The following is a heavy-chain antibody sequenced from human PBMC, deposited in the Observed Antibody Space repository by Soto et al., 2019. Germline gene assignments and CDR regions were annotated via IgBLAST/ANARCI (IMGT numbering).Heavy chain of an antibody. J-gene: IGHJ3*02. V-gene: IGHV3-21*01. CDR3: ARASVGRYVGAFDI. D-gene: IGHD1-1*01. CDR1: GFTFSSYS. CDR2: ISSSSSYI. Sequence: PGGSLRLSCAASGFTFSSYSMNWVRQAPGKGLEWVSSISSSSSYIYYADSVKGRFTISRDNAKNSLYLQMNSLRAEDTAVYYCARASVGRYVGAFDIWGQGTMVIVSS.